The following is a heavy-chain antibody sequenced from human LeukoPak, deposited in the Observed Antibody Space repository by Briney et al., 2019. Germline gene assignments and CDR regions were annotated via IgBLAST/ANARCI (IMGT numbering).Heavy chain of an antibody. J-gene: IGHJ3*02. D-gene: IGHD3-22*01. CDR3: SRDGSVSDDSAFDI. CDR2: IRKKEKSYST. CDR1: GFTFSDYI. V-gene: IGHV3-72*01. Sequence: GVSLRLSCVAPGFTFSDYILDWVRQAPGKGLEWVGRIRKKEKSYSTECVASVKGRFTISRDDLKKTLYLHMNSLQTEDTAVYYCSRDGSVSDDSAFDIWGPGTTVTVSS.